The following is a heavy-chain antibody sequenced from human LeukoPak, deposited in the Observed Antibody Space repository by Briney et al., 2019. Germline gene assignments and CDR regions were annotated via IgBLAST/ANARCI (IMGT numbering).Heavy chain of an antibody. D-gene: IGHD4-11*01. V-gene: IGHV3-49*04. Sequence: GGSLRLSCAASGFTFGEYALSWVRQAPGKRLEWIGFIRSKLYGGAAEYAASVKGRFIFSRDDSKSIAYLQMNSLKIADTAVYYCARGGSDYFNYEYPSWGQGTLVIVSS. CDR1: GFTFGEYA. CDR2: IRSKLYGGAA. J-gene: IGHJ5*02. CDR3: ARGGSDYFNYEYPS.